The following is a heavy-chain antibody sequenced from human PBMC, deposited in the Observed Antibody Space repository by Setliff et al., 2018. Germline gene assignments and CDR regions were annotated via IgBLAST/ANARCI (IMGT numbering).Heavy chain of an antibody. D-gene: IGHD1-7*01. J-gene: IGHJ4*02. Sequence: PGGSLRLSCAASGFTFSSYAMSWVRQAPGKGLEWVGRIRNKVNSYITQYAASVEGRFTISRDDSKNSLYLQVNSLKTEDTAVYYCAKLRRDGHGLDYWGQGTLVTVSS. CDR2: IRNKVNSYIT. V-gene: IGHV3-72*01. CDR1: GFTFSSYA. CDR3: AKLRRDGHGLDY.